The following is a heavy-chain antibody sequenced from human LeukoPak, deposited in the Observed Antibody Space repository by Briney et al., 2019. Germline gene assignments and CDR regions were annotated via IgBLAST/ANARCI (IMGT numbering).Heavy chain of an antibody. Sequence: GGSLRLSCAASGFTFSSYGMHWVRQAPGKGLEWVAVIWYDGSNKYYADSVKGRFTISRDNSKNTLYLQMNSLRAEDTAVYYCARDLDTTRKYGTYYFDYWGQGTLVTVSS. CDR2: IWYDGSNK. J-gene: IGHJ4*02. V-gene: IGHV3-33*08. D-gene: IGHD1-1*01. CDR1: GFTFSSYG. CDR3: ARDLDTTRKYGTYYFDY.